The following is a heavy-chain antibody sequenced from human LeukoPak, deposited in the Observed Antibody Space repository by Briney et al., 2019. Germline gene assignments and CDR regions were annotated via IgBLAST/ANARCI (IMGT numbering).Heavy chain of an antibody. J-gene: IGHJ6*03. CDR3: ARVKDPGGYYYYYYMDI. V-gene: IGHV4-34*01. Sequence: SETLSLTCGVYGGSFSGYYWSWIRQPPGKGLEWIGEINHSGSTNYNPSLKSRVTISVDTSKNQFSLKVSSVTAADTAVYYCARVKDPGGYYYYYYMDIWGNGNTVTVSS. CDR2: INHSGST. D-gene: IGHD3-16*01. CDR1: GGSFSGYY.